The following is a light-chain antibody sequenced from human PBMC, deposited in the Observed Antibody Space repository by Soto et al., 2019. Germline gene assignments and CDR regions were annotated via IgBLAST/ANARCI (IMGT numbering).Light chain of an antibody. CDR2: DAS. V-gene: IGKV3-20*01. Sequence: EIVLTQSPGTLSLSPGERATLSCRASQSVSSSSLAWYQQKRGQAPRLLIHDASSRATGIPDRFNGSGSGKDFTITISRLEPEDFAVYYCQQYGGSPRTFGQGTKVEVK. J-gene: IGKJ1*01. CDR3: QQYGGSPRT. CDR1: QSVSSSS.